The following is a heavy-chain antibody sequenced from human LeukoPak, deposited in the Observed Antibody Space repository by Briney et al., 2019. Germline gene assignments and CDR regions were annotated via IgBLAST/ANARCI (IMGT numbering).Heavy chain of an antibody. CDR2: INHSGST. V-gene: IGHV4-34*01. CDR3: AGGYNCGGDCYSLPKIDY. D-gene: IGHD2-21*02. J-gene: IGHJ4*02. CDR1: GGSFSGYY. Sequence: SETLSLTCAVYGGSFSGYYWSWIRQPPGKGLEWIGEINHSGSTNYNPSLKSRVTISVDTSKNQFSLKLSSVTAADTAVYYCAGGYNCGGDCYSLPKIDYWGQGTLVTVSS.